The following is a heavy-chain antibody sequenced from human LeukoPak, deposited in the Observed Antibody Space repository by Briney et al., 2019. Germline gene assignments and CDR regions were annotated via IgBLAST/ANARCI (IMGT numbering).Heavy chain of an antibody. D-gene: IGHD3-10*01. Sequence: PGRPLRLSCAASGFTFSCYGMHWVRQAPGKGLEWVAVIWYDGSNKYYADSVKGRFTISRDNSKNTLYLQMNSLRAEDTAVYYCERGSYVLPYDDFDIWGQGTMVTVSS. V-gene: IGHV3-33*01. CDR1: GFTFSCYG. J-gene: IGHJ3*02. CDR2: IWYDGSNK. CDR3: ERGSYVLPYDDFDI.